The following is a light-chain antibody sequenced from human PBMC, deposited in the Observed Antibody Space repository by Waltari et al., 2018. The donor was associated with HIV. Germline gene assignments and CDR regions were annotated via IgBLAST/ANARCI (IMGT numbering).Light chain of an antibody. CDR2: ATS. V-gene: IGLV1-40*01. Sequence: GAPGQRVTISCTGSSSNIGSNFDVHWYQLPPGSAPTLLIFATSNRPSGVPDRFSASKSATSASLAISGLQPEDEAEYYCQSFDNSLNGYVFGTGTTVIVL. J-gene: IGLJ1*01. CDR3: QSFDNSLNGYV. CDR1: SSNIGSNFD.